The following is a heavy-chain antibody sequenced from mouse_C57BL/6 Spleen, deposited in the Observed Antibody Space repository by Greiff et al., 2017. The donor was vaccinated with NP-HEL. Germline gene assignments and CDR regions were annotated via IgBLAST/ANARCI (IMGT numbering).Heavy chain of an antibody. V-gene: IGHV5-16*01. Sequence: EVKLMESEGGLVQPGSSMKLSCTASGFTFSDYYMAWVRQVPEKGLEWVANINYDGSSTYYLDSLKSRFIISRDNAKNSLYLQMSSLKSEDTATYYCARDRGTVVAEYFDVWGTGTTVTVSS. CDR2: INYDGSST. CDR1: GFTFSDYY. J-gene: IGHJ1*03. D-gene: IGHD1-1*01. CDR3: ARDRGTVVAEYFDV.